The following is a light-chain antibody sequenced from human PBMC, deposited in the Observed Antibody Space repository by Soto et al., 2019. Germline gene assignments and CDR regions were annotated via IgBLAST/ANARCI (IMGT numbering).Light chain of an antibody. CDR1: QDIGND. V-gene: IGKV1-6*02. CDR2: AAS. CDR3: LQDHHYPWT. Sequence: IQMTQSPSSLSVSVTDRVTITCRASQDIGNDLGWYQQRPGEAPELLLYAASTLRSGVPSRFSGSGSGTQFTLTINNLQPEDSATYFCLQDHHYPWTFGHGTKVEV. J-gene: IGKJ1*01.